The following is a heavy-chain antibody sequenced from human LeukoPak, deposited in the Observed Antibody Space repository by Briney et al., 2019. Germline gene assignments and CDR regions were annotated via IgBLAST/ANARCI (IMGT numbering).Heavy chain of an antibody. CDR2: IYYSGST. CDR3: AKLGKAARFHLFPYYFDY. D-gene: IGHD6-6*01. J-gene: IGHJ4*02. CDR1: GGSISSSSYY. Sequence: SETLSLTCTVSGGSISSSSYYWGWIRQPPGKGLEWIGSIYYSGSTYYNPSLKSRVTISVDTSKNQFSLKLSSVTAADTAVYYCAKLGKAARFHLFPYYFDYWGQGTLVTVSS. V-gene: IGHV4-39*07.